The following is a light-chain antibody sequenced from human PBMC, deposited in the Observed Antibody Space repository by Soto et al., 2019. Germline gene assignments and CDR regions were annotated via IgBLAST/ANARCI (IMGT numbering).Light chain of an antibody. CDR2: GAS. Sequence: DIVLTQSPGTLSLSPGERATLSCRTSQSVNSHLAWYQHKPGQAPRLLIYGASSRATGIPTRFSGSGSGTEFTLTIDSLQSEDFAIYFCQQYNNWPGTFGGGTKVDIK. CDR1: QSVNSH. CDR3: QQYNNWPGT. V-gene: IGKV3-15*01. J-gene: IGKJ4*01.